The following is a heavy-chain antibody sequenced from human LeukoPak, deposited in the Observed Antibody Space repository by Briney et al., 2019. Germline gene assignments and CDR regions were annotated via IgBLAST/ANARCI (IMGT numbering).Heavy chain of an antibody. CDR3: ARDPATLGYCSGGDCYRYNWFDP. Sequence: SVKVSCRASGGTFKNFAINWVRQAPGQGLEWMGRIVPVFGPTNYTQKVQGRLKITADRSTGTAYMELRSLRPDDTAVYFCARDPATLGYCSGGDCYRYNWFDPWGQGTLVTVSS. V-gene: IGHV1-69*06. CDR1: GGTFKNFA. J-gene: IGHJ5*02. D-gene: IGHD2-15*01. CDR2: IVPVFGPT.